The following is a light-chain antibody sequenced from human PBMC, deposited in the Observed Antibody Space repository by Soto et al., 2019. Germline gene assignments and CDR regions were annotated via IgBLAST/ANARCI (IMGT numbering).Light chain of an antibody. J-gene: IGKJ4*01. CDR3: MQALQAAQLT. CDR2: LGS. V-gene: IGKV2-28*01. Sequence: DIVITQSPLSVSVTPGEPASIACTSSRSLLHTSGDNYLDWYLQKPGQSPQLLIYLGSNRASGVPDRFSGSGSGTDFTLKISRVEAEDVGVYYCMQALQAAQLTFGGGTKVDIK. CDR1: RSLLHTSGDNY.